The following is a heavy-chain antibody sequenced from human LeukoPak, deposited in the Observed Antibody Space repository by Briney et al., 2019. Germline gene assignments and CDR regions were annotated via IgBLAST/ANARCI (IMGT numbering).Heavy chain of an antibody. D-gene: IGHD3-22*01. CDR2: IYYSGST. Sequence: PSETLSLTCIVSGGSIGSYYWSWIRQPPGKGLEWIGHIYYSGSTDYNPSLRSRVTISVDTSKSQFSLRLSSVTAADTAVYYCARDRSDGSGYYGYYFDYWGQGTLVSVSS. CDR3: ARDRSDGSGYYGYYFDY. V-gene: IGHV4-59*01. J-gene: IGHJ4*02. CDR1: GGSIGSYY.